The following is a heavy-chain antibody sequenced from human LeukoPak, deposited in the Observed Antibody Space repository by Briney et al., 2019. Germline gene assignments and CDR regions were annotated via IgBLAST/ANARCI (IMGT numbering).Heavy chain of an antibody. CDR1: GYTFTSNY. CDR2: ISPSGGST. D-gene: IGHD4-17*01. Sequence: ASVKVSCKAFGYTFTSNYMHWVRQAPGQGPEWMGVISPSGGSTTYAQKFQGRVTLTRDMSTSTDYLELSSLRSEDTAVYYCARASAVTFAFDYWGQGTLVTVSS. CDR3: ARASAVTFAFDY. V-gene: IGHV1-46*01. J-gene: IGHJ4*02.